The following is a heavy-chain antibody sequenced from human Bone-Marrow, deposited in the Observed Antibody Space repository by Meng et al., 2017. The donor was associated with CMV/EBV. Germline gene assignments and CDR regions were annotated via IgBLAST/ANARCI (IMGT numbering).Heavy chain of an antibody. CDR1: GFTFSSYA. J-gene: IGHJ6*02. V-gene: IGHV3-23*03. CDR2: IYSGGSST. Sequence: GGSLRLSCAASGFTFSSYAMSWVRQAPGKGLEWVSVIYSGGSSTYYADSVKGRFTISRDNSKNTLYLQMNSLRAEDTAVYYCAKHLGDADGMDVWGQGTRVTVAS. CDR3: AKHLGDADGMDV. D-gene: IGHD3-10*01.